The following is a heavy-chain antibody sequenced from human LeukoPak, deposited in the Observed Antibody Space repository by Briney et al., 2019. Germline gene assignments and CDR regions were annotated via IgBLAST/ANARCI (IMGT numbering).Heavy chain of an antibody. CDR3: ARPHIAAAAKEGYYYYMDV. Sequence: SETLSLTCTVSGGSISSSSYYWGWIRQPPGKGLEWIGSIYYSGSTYYNPSLKSRVTISVDTSKNQFSLKLSSVTAADTAVYYCARPHIAAAAKEGYYYYMDVWGKGTTVTVSS. J-gene: IGHJ6*03. D-gene: IGHD6-13*01. CDR2: IYYSGST. CDR1: GGSISSSSYY. V-gene: IGHV4-39*01.